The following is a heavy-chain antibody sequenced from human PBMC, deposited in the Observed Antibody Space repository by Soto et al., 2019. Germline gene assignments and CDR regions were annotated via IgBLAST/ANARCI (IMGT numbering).Heavy chain of an antibody. CDR1: GGSISSGDYY. V-gene: IGHV4-61*08. Sequence: SETLSLTCAVSGGSISSGDYYWSWIRQPPGKGLEWIGYIYYSGSTNYNPSLKSRVTISVDTSKNQFSLKLSSVTAADTAVYYCASSNIAAAGFYYYGMDVWGRGTTVTVSS. CDR2: IYYSGST. CDR3: ASSNIAAAGFYYYGMDV. J-gene: IGHJ6*02. D-gene: IGHD6-13*01.